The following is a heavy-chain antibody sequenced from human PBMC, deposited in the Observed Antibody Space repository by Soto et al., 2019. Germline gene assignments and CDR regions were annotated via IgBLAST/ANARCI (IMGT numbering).Heavy chain of an antibody. J-gene: IGHJ4*02. CDR1: GGSISSYY. Sequence: QVQLQESGPGLVKPSETLSLTCTVSGGSISSYYCTWIRQPPWKGLEWIGYIYYSGSTNYNPSLKSRVTISVDTSKNQFSLKLSSVTAADTAVYYCARVVTIFGVVSHFDYWGQGTLVTVSS. CDR2: IYYSGST. CDR3: ARVVTIFGVVSHFDY. D-gene: IGHD3-3*01. V-gene: IGHV4-59*01.